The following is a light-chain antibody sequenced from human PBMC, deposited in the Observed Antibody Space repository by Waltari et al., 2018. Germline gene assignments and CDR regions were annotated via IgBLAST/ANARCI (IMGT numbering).Light chain of an antibody. CDR1: QTISNY. J-gene: IGKJ1*01. V-gene: IGKV1-39*01. Sequence: DIQLTQSPSSLSASVGDRVAITCRPSQTISNYLNWYQQKPGQAPNHLIYAASTLQSGGPARFSGSGSGTVVTLTISSLQPEDFATYFGQQTYLMPRSFGQGTKVEI. CDR2: AAS. CDR3: QQTYLMPRS.